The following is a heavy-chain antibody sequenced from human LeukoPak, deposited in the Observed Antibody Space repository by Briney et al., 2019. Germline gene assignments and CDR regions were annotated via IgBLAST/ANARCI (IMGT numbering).Heavy chain of an antibody. V-gene: IGHV3-11*06. Sequence: GGSLRHSCAASGFTFSYYYMSWIRPAPGKGLAWVSYISSDSSYTNYADSVKGRFTICRDNAKNSLYLQMNSLRAEDTAVYYGARSLGGGVEMATVRLFDYWGQGTLVTVSS. J-gene: IGHJ4*02. CDR3: ARSLGGGVEMATVRLFDY. D-gene: IGHD5-24*01. CDR2: ISSDSSYT. CDR1: GFTFSYYY.